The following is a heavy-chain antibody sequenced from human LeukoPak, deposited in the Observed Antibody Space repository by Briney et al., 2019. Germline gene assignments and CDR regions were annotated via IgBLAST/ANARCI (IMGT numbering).Heavy chain of an antibody. D-gene: IGHD5-12*01. CDR3: ARDSDSGYGPFAS. CDR1: GFTFSSYG. Sequence: GGSLRLSCAASGFTFSSYGMYWVRQAPGKGLEWVSVIHSGGATNYADSVQGRFTISRDNSKTTVYLHMNSLRAEDTAVYYCARDSDSGYGPFASWGQGTLVTVSS. CDR2: IHSGGAT. V-gene: IGHV3-53*01. J-gene: IGHJ4*02.